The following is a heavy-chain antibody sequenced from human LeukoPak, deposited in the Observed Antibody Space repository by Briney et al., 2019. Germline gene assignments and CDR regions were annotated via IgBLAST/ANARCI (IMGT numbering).Heavy chain of an antibody. CDR3: ARDGPTSPAYYADY. V-gene: IGHV3-30*03. CDR1: GFSFSTCG. Sequence: GGSLRLSCAASGFSFSTCGMHWVRQAPGKGLEWVAFMSYEGSNKYYADSVKGRFTISRDNSKNTLYLQMNSLRAEDMAVYYCARDGPTSPAYYADYWGQGTLVTVSS. D-gene: IGHD1-14*01. J-gene: IGHJ4*02. CDR2: MSYEGSNK.